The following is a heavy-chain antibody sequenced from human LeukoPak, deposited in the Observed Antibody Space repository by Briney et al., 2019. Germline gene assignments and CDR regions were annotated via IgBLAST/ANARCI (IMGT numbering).Heavy chain of an antibody. Sequence: VASVKVSCKASGGTFSSYAISWVRQAPRQGLEWMGGIIPIFGTANYAQKFQGRVTITTDESTSTAYMELSSLRSEDTAVYYCARGLSHYGSGSSFDYWGQGTLVTVSS. J-gene: IGHJ4*02. V-gene: IGHV1-69*05. CDR2: IIPIFGTA. CDR1: GGTFSSYA. CDR3: ARGLSHYGSGSSFDY. D-gene: IGHD3-10*01.